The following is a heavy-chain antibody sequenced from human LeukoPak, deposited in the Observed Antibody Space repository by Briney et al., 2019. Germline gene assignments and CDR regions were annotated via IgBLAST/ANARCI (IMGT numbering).Heavy chain of an antibody. J-gene: IGHJ4*02. CDR2: ISSTGCYT. CDR1: GFTLSTYT. D-gene: IGHD3-10*01. CDR3: ARDRYSGSSSLTISKDDY. V-gene: IGHV3-21*01. Sequence: GGSLRLSCAASGFTLSTYTMNWVRQAPGKGLEWVSPISSTGCYTYYADSVKGRFTVSRDNAKNSLYLQMNSLRAEDTAVYYCARDRYSGSSSLTISKDDYWGQGTLVTVSS.